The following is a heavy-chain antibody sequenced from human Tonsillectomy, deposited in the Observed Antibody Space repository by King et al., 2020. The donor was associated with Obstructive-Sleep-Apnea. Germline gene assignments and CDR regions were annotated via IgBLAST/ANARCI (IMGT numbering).Heavy chain of an antibody. CDR1: GGSINSGDYY. CDR3: ARWRGGSGNIDY. CDR2: IYHSGST. J-gene: IGHJ4*02. D-gene: IGHD3-10*01. V-gene: IGHV4-30-4*01. Sequence: VQLQESGPGLVKPSQTLSLTCTVSGGSINSGDYYWTWIRQPPGKGLECIVFIYHSGSTYFNPSLRSRVTVSIDTSRNQYSLNLNSVTAADTAVYFCARWRGGSGNIDYWGQGILVTVSS.